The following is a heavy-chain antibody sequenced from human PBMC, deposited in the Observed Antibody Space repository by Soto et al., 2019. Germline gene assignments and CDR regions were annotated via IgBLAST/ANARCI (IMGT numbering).Heavy chain of an antibody. CDR1: GFILSDCA. CDR3: ARDLSWGSNWYYYMDV. D-gene: IGHD7-27*01. J-gene: IGHJ6*03. V-gene: IGHV3-48*01. Sequence: EVQLVESGGGLVQPGGSLRLSCATSGFILSDCAMNWVRQAPRKGLEWVSYISSSSSVIDYADSVKGRFTVSRDNARHSLYLQMNSLRAEDTAVYYCARDLSWGSNWYYYMDVWGKGTTVTVSS. CDR2: ISSSSSVI.